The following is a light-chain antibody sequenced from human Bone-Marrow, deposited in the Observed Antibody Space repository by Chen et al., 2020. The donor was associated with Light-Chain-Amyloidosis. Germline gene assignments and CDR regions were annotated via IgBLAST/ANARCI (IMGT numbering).Light chain of an antibody. CDR1: DLPTKY. CDR2: RAT. J-gene: IGLJ2*01. V-gene: IGLV3-25*03. CDR3: QSADSSGTYEVI. Sequence: SYELTQPPSVSVSPGQTARITCSGDDLPTKYAYWYQQKPGPAPVLVIQRATERPSGISERFSGSSSGTTATLTISGVQAEDEADYHCQSADSSGTYEVIFGGGTKLTVL.